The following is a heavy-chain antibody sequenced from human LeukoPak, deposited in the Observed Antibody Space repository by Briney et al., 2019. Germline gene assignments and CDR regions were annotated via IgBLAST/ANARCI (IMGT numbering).Heavy chain of an antibody. CDR1: GFTFSGYT. D-gene: IGHD2-2*01. CDR3: ARDSEGYQLLKGFDY. V-gene: IGHV3-21*06. J-gene: IGHJ4*02. CDR2: ISGSSNYI. Sequence: GGSLRLSCVASGFTFSGYTMNWVRQAPGKGLEWVSSISGSSNYIYYADSVKGRFTISRDNAKNSLYLQMNSLRAEDTAMYYCARDSEGYQLLKGFDYWGQGTLVTVSS.